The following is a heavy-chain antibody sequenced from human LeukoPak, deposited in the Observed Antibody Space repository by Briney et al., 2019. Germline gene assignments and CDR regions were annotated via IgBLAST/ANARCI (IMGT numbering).Heavy chain of an antibody. D-gene: IGHD1-7*01. Sequence: GGSLRLSCAASGFTFSSYAMSWVRQAPGKGLEWVSAISGSGGSTYYADPVKGRFTISRDNSKNTLYLQMNSLRAEDTAVYYCAKNRLITRTGPDYWGQGTLVTVSS. CDR2: ISGSGGST. CDR3: AKNRLITRTGPDY. J-gene: IGHJ4*02. CDR1: GFTFSSYA. V-gene: IGHV3-23*01.